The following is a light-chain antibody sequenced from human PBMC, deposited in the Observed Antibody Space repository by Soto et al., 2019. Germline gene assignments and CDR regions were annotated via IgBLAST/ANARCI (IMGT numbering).Light chain of an antibody. CDR3: QSYDSSLRGPV. J-gene: IGLJ7*01. CDR2: GNS. V-gene: IGLV1-40*01. CDR1: SSNIGAGYD. Sequence: QSVLTQPPSVSGAPGQRVTIYCTGSSSNIGAGYDVHWYQQLPGTAPKLLIYGNSNRPSGVPDRFSGSKSGTSASLAITGLQAEDGADFYCQSYDSSLRGPVFGGGTQLTVL.